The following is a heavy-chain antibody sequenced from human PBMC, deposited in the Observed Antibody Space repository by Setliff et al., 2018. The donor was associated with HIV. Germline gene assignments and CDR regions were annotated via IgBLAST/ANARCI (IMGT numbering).Heavy chain of an antibody. Sequence: PGGSLRLSCAASGFTFTNYWMSWVRQSPGKGLKWVSNIHKDGSDKYSADSLKGRFTISRDNSKNTRYLQMNTLRAEDTAVYYCARDQPWLALGWGGPHYWGQGTLVTVSS. CDR3: ARDQPWLALGWGGPHY. J-gene: IGHJ4*02. V-gene: IGHV3-7*01. D-gene: IGHD6-19*01. CDR2: IHKDGSDK. CDR1: GFTFTNYW.